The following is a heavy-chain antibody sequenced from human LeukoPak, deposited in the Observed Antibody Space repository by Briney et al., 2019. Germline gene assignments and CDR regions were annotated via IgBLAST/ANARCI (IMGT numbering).Heavy chain of an antibody. CDR3: ARDHIGLRGVIILPENWFDP. D-gene: IGHD3-10*01. CDR1: ACTFSSYA. J-gene: IGHJ5*02. Sequence: GASVTVSFTSSACTFSSYAISWVRQAPGQGLEWMGRIIPILGIANYAQKFQGRVTITADKSTSKAYMELSSLRSEDTAVYYCARDHIGLRGVIILPENWFDPWGQGTLVTVSS. CDR2: IIPILGIA. V-gene: IGHV1-69*04.